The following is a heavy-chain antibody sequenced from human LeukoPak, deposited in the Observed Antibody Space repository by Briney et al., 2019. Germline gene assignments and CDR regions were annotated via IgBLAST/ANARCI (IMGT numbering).Heavy chain of an antibody. J-gene: IGHJ4*02. V-gene: IGHV3-9*01. CDR3: AKDSDPSHYYDSSGYEFGY. CDR2: ISWNSGSI. CDR1: GITFDDYA. Sequence: GGSLRLSCAASGITFDDYAMHWVRQAPGKGLEWVSGISWNSGSIGYADSVKGRFTISRDNAKNSLYLQMNSLRAEDTALYYCAKDSDPSHYYDSSGYEFGYWGQGTLVTVSS. D-gene: IGHD3-22*01.